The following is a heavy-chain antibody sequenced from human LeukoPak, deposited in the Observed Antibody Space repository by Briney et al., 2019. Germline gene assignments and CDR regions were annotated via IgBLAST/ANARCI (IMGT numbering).Heavy chain of an antibody. J-gene: IGHJ5*02. CDR1: GGSFSGYY. CDR2: IVQSGRT. Sequence: SETLSLTCTVYGGSFSGYYWTWIRQPPGKGLEWIGEIVQSGRTNYSPSLESRLTLSVDTSKNQFSLKLSSVTAADTAVYYCARGLTTVSSYNWFDPWGQGTLVTVSS. V-gene: IGHV4-34*01. CDR3: ARGLTTVSSYNWFDP. D-gene: IGHD4-4*01.